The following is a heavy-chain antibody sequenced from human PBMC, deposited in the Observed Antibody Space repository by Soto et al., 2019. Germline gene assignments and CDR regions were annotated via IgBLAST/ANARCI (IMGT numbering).Heavy chain of an antibody. CDR2: ISGSGGST. CDR3: AKALAGLIGHEGHN. D-gene: IGHD3-10*01. V-gene: IGHV3-23*01. J-gene: IGHJ4*02. Sequence: EVQLLEPGGGLVQPGGSLRLSCAASGFTFSSYAMSWVRQAPGKGLEWVSAISGSGGSTYYADSVKGRFTISRDNSKNTLYLQMNSLRAEDTAVYYCAKALAGLIGHEGHNCGQGTLVTVSS. CDR1: GFTFSSYA.